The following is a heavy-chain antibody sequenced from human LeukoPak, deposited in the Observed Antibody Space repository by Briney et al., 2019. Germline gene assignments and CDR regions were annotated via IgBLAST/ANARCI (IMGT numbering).Heavy chain of an antibody. V-gene: IGHV3-23*01. CDR3: AKGHYYGSGSLDY. J-gene: IGHJ4*02. CDR2: IGGRDGST. CDR1: GFTFSSYG. Sequence: GGSLRLSCAASGFTFSSYGMSWVRQAPGKGLEWVSAIGGRDGSTYYADSVKGRFTISRDNSKNTLYVQMNSLRAEDTAVYYCAKGHYYGSGSLDYWGQGTLVTVSS. D-gene: IGHD3-10*01.